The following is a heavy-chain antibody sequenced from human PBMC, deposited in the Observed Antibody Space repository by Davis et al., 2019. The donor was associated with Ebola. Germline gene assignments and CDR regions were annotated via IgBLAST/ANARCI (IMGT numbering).Heavy chain of an antibody. J-gene: IGHJ4*02. Sequence: SETLSLTCTVSGASISRTTNYYWGWIRQSPGKGLEWIGSIYYSGSIYYSPSLRSRVTMSVDSSKNQFSLELSSVTAADTAIYYCARRNYYYENFWGQGVLVTVSS. CDR3: ARRNYYYENF. CDR1: GASISRTTNYY. V-gene: IGHV4-39*01. CDR2: IYYSGSI. D-gene: IGHD3-22*01.